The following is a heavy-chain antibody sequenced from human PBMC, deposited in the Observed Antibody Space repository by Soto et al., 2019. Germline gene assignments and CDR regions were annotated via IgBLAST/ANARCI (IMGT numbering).Heavy chain of an antibody. CDR3: ARDHYDYGGESD. D-gene: IGHD4-17*01. Sequence: SETLSLTCTVSGGSISSADYYWSWIRQPPGKGLEWIGHIYYSGRTYYNPSLKSRLTISIDTSKNQFSLKLKSVTAADTAVYFCARDHYDYGGESDWGHGALVTVSS. V-gene: IGHV4-30-4*01. CDR2: IYYSGRT. J-gene: IGHJ4*01. CDR1: GGSISSADYY.